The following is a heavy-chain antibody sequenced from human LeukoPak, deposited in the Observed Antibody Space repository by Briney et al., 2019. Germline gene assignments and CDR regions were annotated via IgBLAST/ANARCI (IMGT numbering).Heavy chain of an antibody. CDR1: GGSISSGGYY. Sequence: PSQTLSLTCTVSGGSISSGGYYWSWIRQHPGKGLEWIGYIYYSGSTYYNPSLKSRVTISVDTSKNQFSLKLSSVTAADTAVYYCARNDYGAKGWFDPWGQGTLVTVSS. CDR2: IYYSGST. J-gene: IGHJ5*02. D-gene: IGHD4-17*01. V-gene: IGHV4-31*03. CDR3: ARNDYGAKGWFDP.